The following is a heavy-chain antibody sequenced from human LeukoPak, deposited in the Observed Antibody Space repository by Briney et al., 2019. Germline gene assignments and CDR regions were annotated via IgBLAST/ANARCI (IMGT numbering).Heavy chain of an antibody. CDR2: IRQDGSDK. Sequence: GRSLRLSCAASGFTFSSYGMHWVRQAPEKGLERVANIRQDGSDKYYVDSVKGRFTISRDNAKNSLYLQMNSLRAEDTAVYYCARVLSRYCSSAGCYDGVFDYWGQGTLVTVSS. D-gene: IGHD2-2*01. J-gene: IGHJ4*02. CDR1: GFTFSSYG. V-gene: IGHV3-7*03. CDR3: ARVLSRYCSSAGCYDGVFDY.